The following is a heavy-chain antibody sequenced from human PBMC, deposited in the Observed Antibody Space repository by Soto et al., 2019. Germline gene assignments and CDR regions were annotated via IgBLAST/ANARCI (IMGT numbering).Heavy chain of an antibody. V-gene: IGHV4-59*08. CDR1: GGSISSYY. CDR2: IYYSGST. CDR3: ARGYSSSWYYFDY. J-gene: IGHJ4*02. D-gene: IGHD6-13*01. Sequence: SETLSLTCTVSGGSISSYYWSWIRQPPGKGLEWIGYIYYSGSTNYNPSLKSRVTISVDTSKNQFSLKLSSVTAADTAVYYCARGYSSSWYYFDYWGQGTLVTVSS.